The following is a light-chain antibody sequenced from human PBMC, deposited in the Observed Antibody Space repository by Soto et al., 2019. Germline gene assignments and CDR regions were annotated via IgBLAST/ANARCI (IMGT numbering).Light chain of an antibody. CDR3: SSYAGRTLYV. Sequence: QSALTQPPSASFSPGHSVTISCTGTSSDVGGYDYVSWYQQRPGKAPKLLIHEVTKRPSGVPDRFSGSKSGNTASLTVSGLQAEDEADYYCSSYAGRTLYVFGTGTNVTDL. V-gene: IGLV2-8*01. CDR2: EVT. J-gene: IGLJ1*01. CDR1: SSDVGGYDY.